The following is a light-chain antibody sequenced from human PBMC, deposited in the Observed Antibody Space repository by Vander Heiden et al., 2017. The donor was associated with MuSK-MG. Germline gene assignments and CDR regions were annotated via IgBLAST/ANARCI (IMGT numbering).Light chain of an antibody. Sequence: SALTQPASVSGSPVQSITLSCTGTSSDVGGYNYVSWSQQHPGKAPKLMIYEVSNRSSGVSNRFSGSKSGNTASMTIAGLQAEDEADYYCSSYTSSSTLVVFGGGTKLTVL. CDR1: SSDVGGYNY. CDR2: EVS. V-gene: IGLV2-14*01. J-gene: IGLJ2*01. CDR3: SSYTSSSTLVV.